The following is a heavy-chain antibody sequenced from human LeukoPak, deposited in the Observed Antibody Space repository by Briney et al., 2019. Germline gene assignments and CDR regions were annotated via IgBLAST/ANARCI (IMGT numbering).Heavy chain of an antibody. J-gene: IGHJ3*02. CDR1: GYTFPRYY. Sequence: ASVTVSCKASGYTFPRYYMHWVRRAPGQGLEWMGIINPNGGNTSYAQMFQGRDTMTRDTSTSKVYMELSSLRAEDTAVYYCARDFARGVDCSSTSCYAFYIGRRGTIVTVSS. CDR3: ARDFARGVDCSSTSCYAFYI. D-gene: IGHD2-2*01. V-gene: IGHV1-46*01. CDR2: INPNGGNT.